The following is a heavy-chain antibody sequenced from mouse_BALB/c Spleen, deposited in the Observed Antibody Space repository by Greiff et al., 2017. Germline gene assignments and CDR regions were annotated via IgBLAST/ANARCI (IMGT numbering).Heavy chain of an antibody. CDR2: IDPENGNT. CDR1: GFNIKDYY. D-gene: IGHD2-4*01. J-gene: IGHJ4*01. V-gene: IGHV14-1*02. Sequence: VQLKESGAELVRPGALVKLSCKASGFNIKDYYMHWVKQRPEQGLEWIGWIDPENGNTIYDPKFQGKASITADTSSNTAYLQLSSLTSEDTAVYYCARSGITTGYAMDYWGQGTSVTVSS. CDR3: ARSGITTGYAMDY.